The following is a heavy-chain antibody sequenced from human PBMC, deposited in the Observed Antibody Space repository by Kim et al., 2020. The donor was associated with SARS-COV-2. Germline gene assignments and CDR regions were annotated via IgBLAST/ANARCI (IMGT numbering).Heavy chain of an antibody. D-gene: IGHD3-22*01. Sequence: SETLSLTCAVYGGSFSGYYWSWIRQPPGRGLEWIGEINHSGSTNYIPSLKSRVTISLDTSKNQFPLKLNSVTAADTAVYYCARGLGYYDSSGYYAYWGQG. V-gene: IGHV4-34*01. CDR1: GGSFSGYY. CDR2: INHSGST. J-gene: IGHJ4*02. CDR3: ARGLGYYDSSGYYAY.